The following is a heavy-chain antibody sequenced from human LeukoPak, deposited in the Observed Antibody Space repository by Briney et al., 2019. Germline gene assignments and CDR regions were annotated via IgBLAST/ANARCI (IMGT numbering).Heavy chain of an antibody. Sequence: LSLTYAVYGGSFSDYYMSWIRQAPGKGLEWVSYISSSGSTIYYANSVKGRFTISRDNAKNSLYLQMNSLRAEDTAVYYCAREDDQSWGDYWGQGTLVTVSS. D-gene: IGHD3-16*01. V-gene: IGHV3-11*01. CDR1: GGSFSDYY. CDR2: ISSSGSTI. CDR3: AREDDQSWGDY. J-gene: IGHJ4*02.